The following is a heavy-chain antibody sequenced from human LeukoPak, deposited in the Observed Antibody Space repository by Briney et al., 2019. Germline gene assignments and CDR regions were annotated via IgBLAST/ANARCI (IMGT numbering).Heavy chain of an antibody. V-gene: IGHV3-74*01. D-gene: IGHD3-10*01. J-gene: IGHJ4*02. CDR3: AKDLHYGAADY. CDR1: GFTFSNYW. CDR2: INPDGSTT. Sequence: GGSLSLSCAASGFTFSNYWMHWVCQDPGKGLVWVLFINPDGSTTNYADSVKGRFTVSRDNAKNALYLQINSLRAEDTAVYYCAKDLHYGAADYWGQGTLVTVSS.